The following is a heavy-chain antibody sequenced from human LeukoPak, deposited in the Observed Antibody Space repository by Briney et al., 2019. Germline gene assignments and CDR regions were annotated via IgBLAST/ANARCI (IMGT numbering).Heavy chain of an antibody. CDR3: ARETIGYSYGYYYYYGMDV. CDR1: AFIFSGHW. D-gene: IGHD5-18*01. CDR2: IKEDGSER. V-gene: IGHV3-7*03. Sequence: GGSLRLSCEGSAFIFSGHWMNWVRQTPGKGLEWVASIKEDGSERQYVDSVKGRFSISRDNTKGSLFLQLNSLRAEDTAVYYCARETIGYSYGYYYYYGMDVWGQGTTVTVSS. J-gene: IGHJ6*02.